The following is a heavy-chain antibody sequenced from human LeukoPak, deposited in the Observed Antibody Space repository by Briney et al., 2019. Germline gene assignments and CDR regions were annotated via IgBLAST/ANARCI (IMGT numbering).Heavy chain of an antibody. V-gene: IGHV3-9*03. Sequence: PGGSLRLSCAASGFTFDDYAMHWVRQAPGKGLEWVSGISWNSGSIGYADSVKCRVTISIDNAKNSLYLQMNSLRAEDMALYYCAKGAGGIAVAGTGGSYFDYWGQGTLVTVSS. J-gene: IGHJ4*02. CDR1: GFTFDDYA. D-gene: IGHD6-19*01. CDR2: ISWNSGSI. CDR3: AKGAGGIAVAGTGGSYFDY.